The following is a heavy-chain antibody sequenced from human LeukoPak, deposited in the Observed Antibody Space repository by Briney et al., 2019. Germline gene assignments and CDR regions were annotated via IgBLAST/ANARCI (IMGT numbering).Heavy chain of an antibody. CDR1: GGSISSGNYY. D-gene: IGHD3/OR15-3a*01. CDR3: VRGTGSLGCAMDV. V-gene: IGHV4-39*01. CDR2: IYNSGRT. Sequence: SETLSLTCTFSGGSISSGNYYWGCIRQPPGKGLEWIGSIYNSGRTYYNPSLKSPVTISVDTSKNQFSLKLTSVTAADTAVYYCVRGTGSLGCAMDVRGQGTTVTVSS. J-gene: IGHJ6*02.